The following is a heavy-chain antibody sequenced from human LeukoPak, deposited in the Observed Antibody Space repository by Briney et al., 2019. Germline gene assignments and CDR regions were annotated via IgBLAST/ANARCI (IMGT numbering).Heavy chain of an antibody. CDR1: GYSISSGYY. CDR2: IYHSGST. Sequence: SETLSLTCTVSGYSISSGYYWGWIRQPPGKGLEWIGSIYHSGSTYYNPSLKSRVTISVDTSKNQFSLKLSSVTAADTAVYYCARVEYSVGSGWYSHRNWFDPWGQGTLVTVSS. CDR3: ARVEYSVGSGWYSHRNWFDP. J-gene: IGHJ5*02. D-gene: IGHD6-19*01. V-gene: IGHV4-38-2*02.